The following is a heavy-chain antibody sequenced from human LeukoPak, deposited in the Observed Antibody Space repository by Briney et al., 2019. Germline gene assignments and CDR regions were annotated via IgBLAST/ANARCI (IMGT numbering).Heavy chain of an antibody. D-gene: IGHD3-10*01. V-gene: IGHV3-23*01. CDR3: AKVLLWFGELDWYFDL. J-gene: IGHJ2*01. CDR2: ISGGST. CDR1: GFTFSSYA. Sequence: GGSLRLSCAASGFTFSSYAMSWVRQAPGKGLEWVSAISGGSTYYADSVKGRFTISRDNSKNTLYLQMNSLRAEDTAVYYCAKVLLWFGELDWYFDLWGRGTLVTVSS.